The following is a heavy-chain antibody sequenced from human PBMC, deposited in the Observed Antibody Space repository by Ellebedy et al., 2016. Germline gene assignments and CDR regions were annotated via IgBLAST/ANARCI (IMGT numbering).Heavy chain of an antibody. V-gene: IGHV3-23*01. CDR3: ANPSSSWYGRGQGYYYYYYGMDV. J-gene: IGHJ6*02. D-gene: IGHD6-13*01. Sequence: GGSLRLXXAASGFTFSSYAMSWVRQAPGKGLEWVSAISGSGGSTYYADSVKGRFTISRDNSKNTLYLQMNSLRAEDTAVYYCANPSSSWYGRGQGYYYYYYGMDVWGQGTTVTVSS. CDR2: ISGSGGST. CDR1: GFTFSSYA.